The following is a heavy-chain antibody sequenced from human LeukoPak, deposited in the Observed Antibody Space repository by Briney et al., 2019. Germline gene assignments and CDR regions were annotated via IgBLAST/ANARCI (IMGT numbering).Heavy chain of an antibody. CDR3: ARVYGDYRDY. J-gene: IGHJ4*02. V-gene: IGHV1-69*04. Sequence: EASVKVSCKASGYTFTGYYMHWVRQAPGQGLEWMGRIIPILGIANYAQKFQGRVTITADKSTSTAYMELSSLRSEDTAVYYCARVYGDYRDYWGQGTLVTVSS. CDR1: GYTFTGYY. D-gene: IGHD4-17*01. CDR2: IIPILGIA.